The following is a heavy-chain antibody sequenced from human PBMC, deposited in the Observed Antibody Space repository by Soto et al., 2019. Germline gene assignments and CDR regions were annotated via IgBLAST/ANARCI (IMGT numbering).Heavy chain of an antibody. CDR2: IYYSGST. V-gene: IGHV4-30-4*01. CDR3: XXXGXXXLHWFDP. J-gene: IGHJ5*02. Sequence: QVQLQESGPGLVKPSQTLSLTCTVSGGSXSSXXXXXXXXXXXXXXXLEWIGYIYYSGSTYYNPSLKXRXTISVXTXXXXXSXXXXXXXXXXXXXXXXXXXGXXXLHWFDPWGQGTLVTVSS. CDR1: GGSXSSXXXX.